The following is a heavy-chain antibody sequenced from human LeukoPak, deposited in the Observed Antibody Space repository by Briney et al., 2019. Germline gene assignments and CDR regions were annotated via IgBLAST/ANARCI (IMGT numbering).Heavy chain of an antibody. CDR3: ATLPSGIAAAGVDY. CDR2: ISYDGSNK. D-gene: IGHD6-13*01. CDR1: GFTFSSYG. J-gene: IGHJ4*02. V-gene: IGHV3-30*03. Sequence: PGGSLRLSCAASGFTFSSYGMHWVRQAPGKGLEWVAVISYDGSNKYYADSVKGRFTISRDNSKNTLYLQMNSLRAEDTAVYYCATLPSGIAAAGVDYWGQGTLVTVSS.